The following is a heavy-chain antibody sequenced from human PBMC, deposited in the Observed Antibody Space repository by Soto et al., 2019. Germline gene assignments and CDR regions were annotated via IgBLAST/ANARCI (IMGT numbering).Heavy chain of an antibody. CDR1: GGSISGYY. Sequence: QVQPQESGPGLVKPSETLSLTCTVSGGSISGYYWSWIRQPPGKGLEWIGYIYYTGRTNYNPSLKSRVTISLDTSKNQFSLRLNSVTAADTAVYYCVRSFQGLDWGQGTLVTVSS. V-gene: IGHV4-59*01. D-gene: IGHD4-17*01. CDR2: IYYTGRT. CDR3: VRSFQGLD. J-gene: IGHJ4*02.